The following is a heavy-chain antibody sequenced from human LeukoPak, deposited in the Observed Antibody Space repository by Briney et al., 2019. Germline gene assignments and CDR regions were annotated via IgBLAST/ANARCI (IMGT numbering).Heavy chain of an antibody. Sequence: SETLSLTCTVSGGSISSYYWSWIRQPPGKGLEWIGYIYYSGSTNYNPSLKSRVTIPVDTSKNQFSLKLSSVTAADTAVYYCARSAYYYDSSGYYANDYWGQGTLVTVSS. J-gene: IGHJ4*02. CDR2: IYYSGST. V-gene: IGHV4-59*01. CDR1: GGSISSYY. D-gene: IGHD3-22*01. CDR3: ARSAYYYDSSGYYANDY.